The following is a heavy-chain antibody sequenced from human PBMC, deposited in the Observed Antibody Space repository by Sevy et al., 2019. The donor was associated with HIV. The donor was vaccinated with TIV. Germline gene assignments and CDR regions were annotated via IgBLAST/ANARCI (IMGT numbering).Heavy chain of an antibody. CDR1: GFTFSSYS. V-gene: IGHV3-21*01. CDR2: ISSSSSYI. CDR3: ARDHSIFGVVTTPYYYYYGMDV. D-gene: IGHD3-3*01. Sequence: GGSLRLSCAASGFTFSSYSMNWVRQSPGKGLEWVSSISSSSSYIYYADSVKGRFTISRDNAKNSLYLQMNSLRAEDTAVYYCARDHSIFGVVTTPYYYYYGMDVWGQGTTVTVSS. J-gene: IGHJ6*02.